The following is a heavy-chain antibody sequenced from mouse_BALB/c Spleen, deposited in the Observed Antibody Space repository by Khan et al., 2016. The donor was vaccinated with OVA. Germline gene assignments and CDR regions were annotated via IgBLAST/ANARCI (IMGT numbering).Heavy chain of an antibody. Sequence: QVQLKQSGAELVRPGASVTLSCKASGYTFPDYELHWVKQTPVHGLEWLGVIDPKTGVTAYNQKFKGKATLTADKSSSTAYMQLRSLTSEDSAVYYCTSTTFAYWGQGTLVTVSA. D-gene: IGHD2-12*01. J-gene: IGHJ3*01. CDR2: IDPKTGVT. CDR3: TSTTFAY. V-gene: IGHV1-15*01. CDR1: GYTFPDYE.